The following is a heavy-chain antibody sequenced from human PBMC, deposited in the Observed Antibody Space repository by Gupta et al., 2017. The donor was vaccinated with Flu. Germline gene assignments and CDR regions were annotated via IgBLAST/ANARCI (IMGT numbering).Heavy chain of an antibody. Sequence: EVQLVESGGGLVKPGGSLRLSCAASGFTFSSYSMNWVRQAPGKGLEWVSSISSSSSYIYYADSVKGRFTISRDNAKNSLYLQMNSLRAEDTAVYYCARDVSGSYGQDYWGQGTLVTVSS. V-gene: IGHV3-21*01. CDR1: GFTFSSYS. CDR3: ARDVSGSYGQDY. D-gene: IGHD1-26*01. CDR2: ISSSSSYI. J-gene: IGHJ4*02.